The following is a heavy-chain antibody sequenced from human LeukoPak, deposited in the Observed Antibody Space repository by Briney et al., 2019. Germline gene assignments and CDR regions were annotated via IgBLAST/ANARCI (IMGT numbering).Heavy chain of an antibody. Sequence: PGRSLRLSCAASGFTFSSYGMHWVRQAPGKGLEWVAVISYDGSNKYYADSVKGRFTISRDNSKNTLYLQMSSLRVDDTAVYYCVKDLYYDNSGYYSGAFDYWGQGTLVTVSS. CDR3: VKDLYYDNSGYYSGAFDY. J-gene: IGHJ4*02. CDR2: ISYDGSNK. CDR1: GFTFSSYG. D-gene: IGHD3-22*01. V-gene: IGHV3-30*18.